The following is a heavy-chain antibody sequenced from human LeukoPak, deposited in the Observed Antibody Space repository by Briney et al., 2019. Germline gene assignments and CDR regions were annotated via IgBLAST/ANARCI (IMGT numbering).Heavy chain of an antibody. CDR3: ARDHWLFSSKTWYYYGMDA. CDR2: IDPSGSA. Sequence: SETLSLTCVVSGGSISPYYWSWIRQSPGKGLEWIGYIDPSGSASYNPSLKSRVTIFVDTSKNLFSLILTSVSASDTAIYYCARDHWLFSSKTWYYYGMDAWGQGTTVTVSS. CDR1: GGSISPYY. V-gene: IGHV4-59*01. D-gene: IGHD3-9*01. J-gene: IGHJ6*02.